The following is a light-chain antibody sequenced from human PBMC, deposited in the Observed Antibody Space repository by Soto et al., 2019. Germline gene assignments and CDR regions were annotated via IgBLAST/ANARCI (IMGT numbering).Light chain of an antibody. J-gene: IGKJ5*01. CDR1: QSVNSN. V-gene: IGKV3D-15*01. CDR3: QQYHNWPPIT. Sequence: SPTTLSVSPRESPPLSHRLSQSVNSNLAWYQQKPGQAPRLLIYGASTRATGIPARFSGSGSGTEFTLTISNLQSEDFAVYFCQQYHNWPPITFGQGTRLEIK. CDR2: GAS.